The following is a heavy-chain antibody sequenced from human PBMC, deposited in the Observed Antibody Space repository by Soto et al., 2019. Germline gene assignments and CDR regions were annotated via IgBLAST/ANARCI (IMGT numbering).Heavy chain of an antibody. V-gene: IGHV3-23*01. J-gene: IGHJ5*02. CDR2: ITASGGGA. CDR1: GLTFTTYA. CDR3: AKEEGHPSWFDP. Sequence: EVQLLESGGGLVQPGGSLRLSCAASGLTFTTYAMTWVRQAPGKGLEWVSAITASGGGAYYAASVKGRFTISRDNSKNTLYLQMNSLSAEDTAVYYCAKEEGHPSWFDPWGQGTLVTVSS.